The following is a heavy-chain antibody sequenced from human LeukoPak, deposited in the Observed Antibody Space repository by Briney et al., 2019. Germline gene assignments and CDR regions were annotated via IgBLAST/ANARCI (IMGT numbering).Heavy chain of an antibody. V-gene: IGHV3-30*18. CDR1: RFTSSSYG. J-gene: IGHJ4*02. CDR2: ISDDGSKK. Sequence: GGSLRLSCAASRFTSSSYGMHWVRQAPGKGLEWVAVISDDGSKKFYADSVTGRFTISRDNSKKMLSMQMNSLRVEDTAVYYCAKPSRDGGYFDYWGQGTLVTVSS. CDR3: AKPSRDGGYFDY. D-gene: IGHD3-10*01.